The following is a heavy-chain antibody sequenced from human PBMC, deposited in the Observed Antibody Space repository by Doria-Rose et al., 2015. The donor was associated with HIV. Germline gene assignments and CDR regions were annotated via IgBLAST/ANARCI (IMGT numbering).Heavy chain of an antibody. V-gene: IGHV2-26*01. CDR2: IFSDDER. CDR1: GVSLSSPGMG. D-gene: IGHD6-13*01. CDR3: ARIKSSRWYHKYYFDF. J-gene: IGHJ4*02. Sequence: QVTLKESGPVLVKPTETLTLTCTVSGVSLSSPGMGVSWIRQPTGRALEWLANIFSDDERSYKTSLKSRLTISRSTSKSQVVLTMTDMDPVDIATYYCARIKSSRWYHKYYFDFWGQGTLVIVSA.